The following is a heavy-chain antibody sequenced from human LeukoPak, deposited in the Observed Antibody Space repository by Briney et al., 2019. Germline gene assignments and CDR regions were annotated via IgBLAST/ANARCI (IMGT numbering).Heavy chain of an antibody. Sequence: GGSLRLSCAASGFPFTSYAMRWARQAPGKGLEWVSTIGRGGTTYYADSVKGRFTISRDSSKNTLYLQMNSLRAEDTALYYCAKGGPDYYFDYWGQGTLVTVSS. CDR3: AKGGPDYYFDY. CDR2: IGRGGTT. D-gene: IGHD2-21*02. J-gene: IGHJ4*02. CDR1: GFPFTSYA. V-gene: IGHV3-23*01.